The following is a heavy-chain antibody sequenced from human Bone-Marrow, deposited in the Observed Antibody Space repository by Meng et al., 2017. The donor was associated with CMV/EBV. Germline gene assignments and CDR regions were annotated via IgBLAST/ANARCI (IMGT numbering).Heavy chain of an antibody. D-gene: IGHD2-2*01. CDR1: GGSFSGYY. CDR3: AKRGDGYCSSTSCYRYYYYGMDV. V-gene: IGHV4-34*01. J-gene: IGHJ6*02. Sequence: SETLSLTCAVYGGSFSGYYWSWIRQPPGKGLEWIGEINHSGSTNYNPSLKSRVTISVDTSKNQFSLKLSSVTAADTAVYYCAKRGDGYCSSTSCYRYYYYGMDVWGQGTTVTVSS. CDR2: INHSGST.